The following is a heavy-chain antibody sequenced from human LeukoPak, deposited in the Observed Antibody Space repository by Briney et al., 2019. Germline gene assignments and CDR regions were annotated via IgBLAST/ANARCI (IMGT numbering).Heavy chain of an antibody. CDR2: IYYSGST. D-gene: IGHD5-18*01. CDR1: GGSISSGDYY. CDR3: ARTTAMVTRWFDP. J-gene: IGHJ5*02. Sequence: SETLSLTCTVSGGSISSGDYYWSWIRQPPGKGLEWIGYIYYSGSTYYNPSLKSRVTISVDTSKNQFSLKLSSVIAADTAVYYCARTTAMVTRWFDPWGQGTLVTVSS. V-gene: IGHV4-30-4*01.